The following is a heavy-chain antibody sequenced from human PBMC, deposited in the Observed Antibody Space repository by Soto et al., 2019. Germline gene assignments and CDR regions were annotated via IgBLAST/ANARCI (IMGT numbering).Heavy chain of an antibody. V-gene: IGHV3-30*18. Sequence: VQLVESGGGVVQPGRSLRLSCAASGFTFSSYGMHWVRQAPGKGLEWVAVISYDGSNKYYADSVKGRFTISRDNSKNTLYLQMNSLRAEDTAVYYCAKDGSGSYYFSFGTNYGMDVWGQGTTVTVSS. CDR3: AKDGSGSYYFSFGTNYGMDV. J-gene: IGHJ6*02. CDR2: ISYDGSNK. D-gene: IGHD3-10*01. CDR1: GFTFSSYG.